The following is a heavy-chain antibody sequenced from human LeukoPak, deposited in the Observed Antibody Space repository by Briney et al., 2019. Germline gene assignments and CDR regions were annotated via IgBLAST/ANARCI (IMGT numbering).Heavy chain of an antibody. CDR2: ITVSGGNS. CDR1: GFTFSSSA. J-gene: IGHJ5*02. Sequence: PGGSLRLSCAASGFTFSSSAMSWVRQAPGEGLEWVSGITVSGGNSYFADSVKGRFTISRDNSKNSLYLQMNSLRAEDTAVYYCAKDGPLTHLFGVVINRDAPINWFDPWGQGTLVTVSS. V-gene: IGHV3-23*01. D-gene: IGHD3-3*01. CDR3: AKDGPLTHLFGVVINRDAPINWFDP.